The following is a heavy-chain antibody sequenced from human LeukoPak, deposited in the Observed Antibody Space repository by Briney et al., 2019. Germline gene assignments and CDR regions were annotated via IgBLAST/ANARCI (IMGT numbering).Heavy chain of an antibody. J-gene: IGHJ5*02. CDR2: IKQDGSEK. CDR3: AKDSISMVRADFDP. V-gene: IGHV3-7*03. CDR1: GFTFSSYW. D-gene: IGHD3-10*01. Sequence: PGGSLRLSCVASGFTFSSYWMNWVRQAPGMGLEWVANIKQDGSEKYYVDSVKGRFTISRDNSKNTLYLQMNSLRVDDTAVYYCAKDSISMVRADFDPWGQGTLVTVSS.